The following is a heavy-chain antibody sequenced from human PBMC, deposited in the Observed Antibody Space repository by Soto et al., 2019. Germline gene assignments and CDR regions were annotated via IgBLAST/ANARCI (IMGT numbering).Heavy chain of an antibody. V-gene: IGHV3-30*04. J-gene: IGHJ4*02. CDR3: AKGGRQWLVTSDFNY. D-gene: IGHD6-19*01. Sequence: GGSLRLSCAASGFAFSSNAMHWVRQAPGKGLEWVAVIWYDGSNKYYADSVKGRFTISRDSSKNTVSLEMTSLRAEDTAVYYCAKGGRQWLVTSDFNYWGQGALVTVSS. CDR1: GFAFSSNA. CDR2: IWYDGSNK.